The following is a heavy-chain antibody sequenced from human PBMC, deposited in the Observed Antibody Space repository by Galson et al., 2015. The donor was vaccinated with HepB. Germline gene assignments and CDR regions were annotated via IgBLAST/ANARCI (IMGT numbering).Heavy chain of an antibody. Sequence: SLRLSCAASGFTFSSYGMHWVRQAPGKGLEWVAVISYDGSNKYYADSVKGRFTISRDNSKNTLYLQMNSLRAEDTAVYYCAKDSGTAAPGAFDIWGQGTMVTVSS. D-gene: IGHD2-2*01. CDR2: ISYDGSNK. CDR1: GFTFSSYG. CDR3: AKDSGTAAPGAFDI. V-gene: IGHV3-30*18. J-gene: IGHJ3*02.